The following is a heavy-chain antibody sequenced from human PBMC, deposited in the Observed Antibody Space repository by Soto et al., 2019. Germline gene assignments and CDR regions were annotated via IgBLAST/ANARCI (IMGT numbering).Heavy chain of an antibody. V-gene: IGHV3-48*01. CDR1: GFTFSSYS. D-gene: IGHD3-3*01. J-gene: IGHJ5*02. CDR2: ISSSSSTI. CDR3: ARDKPYYDFWCGYYNSLNNNWFAP. Sequence: GGSLRLSCAASGFTFSSYSMNWVRQAPGKGLEWVSYISSSSSTIYYADSVKGRFTISRDNAKNSLYLQMNSLRAEDTAVYYCARDKPYYDFWCGYYNSLNNNWFAPWGQGTPVTVSS.